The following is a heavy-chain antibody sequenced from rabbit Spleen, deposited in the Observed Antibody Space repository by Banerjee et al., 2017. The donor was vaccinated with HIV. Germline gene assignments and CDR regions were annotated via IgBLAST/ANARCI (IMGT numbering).Heavy chain of an antibody. CDR1: GFTISSGYW. J-gene: IGHJ4*01. D-gene: IGHD6-1*01. V-gene: IGHV1S45*01. CDR2: ISTSTTNF. Sequence: QEQLEESGGDLVKPEGSLTLTCTASGFTISSGYWICWVRQAPGKGLEWAGCISTSTTNFAYATWARGRFTISKTSSTTVTLQMTSLTVADTATYFCARVDADGTGYGYDLWGPGTLVTVS. CDR3: ARVDADGTGYGYDL.